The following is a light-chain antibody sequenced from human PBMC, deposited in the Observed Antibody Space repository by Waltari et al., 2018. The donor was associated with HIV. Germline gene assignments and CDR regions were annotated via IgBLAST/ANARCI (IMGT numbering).Light chain of an antibody. CDR1: SANIGNNY. CDR3: GTWDSSLSVVV. J-gene: IGLJ2*01. V-gene: IGLV1-51*02. CDR2: ATN. Sequence: QSVLTQPPSVSAAPGQTVTIPCSGGSANIGNNYVTWYQHFPGTAPKLLIYATNKRPFEIADRFSGSKSGTSATLGITGLQTADEADYYCGTWDSSLSVVVFGGGTKVTVL.